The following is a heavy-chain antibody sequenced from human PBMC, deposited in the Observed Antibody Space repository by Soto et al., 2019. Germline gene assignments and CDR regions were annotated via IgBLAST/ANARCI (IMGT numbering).Heavy chain of an antibody. V-gene: IGHV4-34*01. D-gene: IGHD2-8*02. CDR1: GVSFSGYD. CDR2: INHSGSS. Sequence: SETLSLTCAFYGVSFSGYDWTWIRQPPGTGLEWIGEINHSGSSNYNPSLKSRVTISVDTSKNQFSLKLTSVTAADTAVYYCARDKITGLFDYWGQGTLVTVSS. CDR3: ARDKITGLFDY. J-gene: IGHJ4*02.